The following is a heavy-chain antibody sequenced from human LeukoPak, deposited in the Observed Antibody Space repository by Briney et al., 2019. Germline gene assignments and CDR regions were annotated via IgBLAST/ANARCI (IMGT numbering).Heavy chain of an antibody. CDR3: ARDYDILTGEDY. V-gene: IGHV1-18*01. D-gene: IGHD3-9*01. J-gene: IGHJ4*02. Sequence: ASVKVSCKASGGIFSSYAITWVRQAPGQGLEWMGWISAYNGNTNYAQKLQGRVTMTTDTSTSTAYMGLRSLRSDDTAVYYCARDYDILTGEDYWGQGTLVTVSS. CDR1: GGIFSSYA. CDR2: ISAYNGNT.